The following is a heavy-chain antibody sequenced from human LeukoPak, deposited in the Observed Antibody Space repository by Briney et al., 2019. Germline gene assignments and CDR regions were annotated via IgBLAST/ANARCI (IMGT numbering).Heavy chain of an antibody. CDR1: GGTFSSYA. CDR3: ARVSYESYFDY. Sequence: SVKVSCKASGGTFSSYAISWVRQAPGQGLEWMGRIIPILGIANYAQKFQGRVTITADKSTSTAYMELSSLRSEDTAVYYCARVSYESYFDYWGQGTLVTVSS. D-gene: IGHD5-12*01. J-gene: IGHJ4*02. V-gene: IGHV1-69*04. CDR2: IIPILGIA.